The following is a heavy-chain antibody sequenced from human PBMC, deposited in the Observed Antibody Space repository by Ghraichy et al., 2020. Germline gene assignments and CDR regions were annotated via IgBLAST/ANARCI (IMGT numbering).Heavy chain of an antibody. Sequence: SETLSLTCAVSGDSLNSKSYYWGWIRQPPGKGLEWVGNILHDGTTYYNPSLKSRVTISVDTSKNQFSLRLSSVTAADTAVYYCARDQAYSGSYYYYWGQGILVTVSS. CDR2: ILHDGTT. CDR1: GDSLNSKSYY. J-gene: IGHJ4*02. D-gene: IGHD1-26*01. V-gene: IGHV4-39*07. CDR3: ARDQAYSGSYYYY.